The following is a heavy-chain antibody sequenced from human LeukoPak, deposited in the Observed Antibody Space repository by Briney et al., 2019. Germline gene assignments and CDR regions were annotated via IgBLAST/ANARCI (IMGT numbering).Heavy chain of an antibody. CDR2: IIPIFGTA. CDR1: GGTFSSYA. CDR3: AREGGDYAGWFDP. D-gene: IGHD4-17*01. J-gene: IGHJ5*02. V-gene: IGHV1-69*05. Sequence: GASVKVSCKASGGTFSSYAISWVRQAPGQGLEWMGGIIPIFGTANYAQKFQGRVTITTDESTSTAYTELSSLRSEDTAVYYCAREGGDYAGWFDPWGQGTLVTVSS.